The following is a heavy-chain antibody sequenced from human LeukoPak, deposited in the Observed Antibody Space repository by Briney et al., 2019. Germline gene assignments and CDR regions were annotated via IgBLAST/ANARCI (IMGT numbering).Heavy chain of an antibody. D-gene: IGHD3-10*02. Sequence: GGSLSLSCAASGFTFSSYWMTWVRQAPGKGLEWVATIKQDGTERYNVDSVRGRFTISRDNAKNSLFLQVNSLRAEDTALYYCARYVNYFDPWGQGTLITVSS. V-gene: IGHV3-7*01. CDR1: GFTFSSYW. CDR2: IKQDGTER. CDR3: ARYVNYFDP. J-gene: IGHJ4*02.